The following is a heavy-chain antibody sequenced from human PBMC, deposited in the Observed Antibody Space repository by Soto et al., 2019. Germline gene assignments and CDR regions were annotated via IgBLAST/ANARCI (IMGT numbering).Heavy chain of an antibody. J-gene: IGHJ4*02. CDR2: IYHSGST. CDR3: ARGSVGPGQFDY. Sequence: SETLSLTCAVSGGSISSGGYSWSWIRQPPGKGLEWIGYIYHSGSTYYNPSLKSRVTISVDRSKNQFSLKLSSVTAADTAVYYCARGSVGPGQFDYWGQGTLVTVSS. D-gene: IGHD1-26*01. V-gene: IGHV4-30-2*01. CDR1: GGSISSGGYS.